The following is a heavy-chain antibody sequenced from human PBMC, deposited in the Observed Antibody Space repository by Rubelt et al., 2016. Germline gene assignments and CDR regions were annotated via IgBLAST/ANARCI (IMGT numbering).Heavy chain of an antibody. CDR3: AKEGSIADDY. Sequence: QVQLVESGGGLVQPGGSLRLSCAASGFTFSTYSMNWVRQAPGEGLEWVSVISHDGKVQFYADSVKGRFTITRDTSGNTMSLQMNSLRAEDTAVYYCAKEGSIADDYWGQGTLVTVSS. CDR1: GFTFSTYS. D-gene: IGHD6-6*01. J-gene: IGHJ4*02. CDR2: ISHDGKVQ. V-gene: IGHV3-30*18.